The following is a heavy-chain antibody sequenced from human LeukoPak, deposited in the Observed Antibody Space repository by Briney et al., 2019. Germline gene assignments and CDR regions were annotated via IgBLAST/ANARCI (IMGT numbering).Heavy chain of an antibody. CDR2: IKQDGSEK. CDR3: AREGRYFDWLLSWFDP. Sequence: GGSLRLSCAASGFTFSSYWMSWVRQAPGKGLEWVANIKQDGSEKYYVDSVKGRFTISRDNAKNSLYLQMNSLRAEDTAVYYCAREGRYFDWLLSWFDPWGQGTLATVSS. CDR1: GFTFSSYW. D-gene: IGHD3-9*01. V-gene: IGHV3-7*03. J-gene: IGHJ5*02.